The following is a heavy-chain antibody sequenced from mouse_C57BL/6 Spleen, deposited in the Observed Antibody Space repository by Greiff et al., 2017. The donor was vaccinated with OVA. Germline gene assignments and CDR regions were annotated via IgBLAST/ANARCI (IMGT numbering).Heavy chain of an antibody. J-gene: IGHJ3*01. CDR1: GFTFSDYG. CDR3: ARNYGSSSGTY. Sequence: VQLQQSGGGLVKPGGSLKLSCAASGFTFSDYGMHWVRQAPEKGLEWVAYISSGSSTIYYADTVKGRFTISRDNAKNTLFLQMTSLRSEDTAMYYCARNYGSSSGTYWGQGTLVTVSA. CDR2: ISSGSSTI. V-gene: IGHV5-17*01. D-gene: IGHD1-1*01.